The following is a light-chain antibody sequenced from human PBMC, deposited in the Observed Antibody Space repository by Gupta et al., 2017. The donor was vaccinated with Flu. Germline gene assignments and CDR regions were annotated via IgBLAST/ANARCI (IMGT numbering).Light chain of an antibody. J-gene: IGLJ3*02. CDR2: DVS. Sequence: QPALTQPRSVSGAPGQPVTISCTGTSSDVGGYNYVSWFQQHPGKAPKLLIYDVSTRPSGVPDRLSGSKSGNTASLTISGLQAADEADYYCCSYAGTYTWVFGGGTKLTVL. CDR3: CSYAGTYTWV. CDR1: SSDVGGYNY. V-gene: IGLV2-11*01.